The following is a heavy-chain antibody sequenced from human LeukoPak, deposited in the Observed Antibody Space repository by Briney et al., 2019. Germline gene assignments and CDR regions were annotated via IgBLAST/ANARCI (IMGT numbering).Heavy chain of an antibody. CDR1: GFTFDDYA. V-gene: IGHV3-9*01. D-gene: IGHD4-17*01. CDR3: AKDAYSGYGDFDY. Sequence: GRSLRLSCAASGFTFDDYAMHWVRQAPGKGLEYVSGINWKGDSIGYADSVKGRFTISRDNAKNSLYLQMNNLGVEDTALYYCAKDAYSGYGDFDYWGQGTLVTVSS. J-gene: IGHJ4*02. CDR2: INWKGDSI.